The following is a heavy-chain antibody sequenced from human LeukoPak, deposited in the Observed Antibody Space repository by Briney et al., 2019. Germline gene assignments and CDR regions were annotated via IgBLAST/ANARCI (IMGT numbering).Heavy chain of an antibody. CDR3: ARSRRSMYYDILTGYYTSFGFDY. Sequence: ASVKVSCKASGYTFTGYYMHWVRQAPGQGLEWMGWINPNSGGTNYAQKFQGRVTMTRDTSISTADMELSRLRSEHTAVYYCARSRRSMYYDILTGYYTSFGFDYWGQGTLVTVSS. J-gene: IGHJ4*02. D-gene: IGHD3-9*01. CDR2: INPNSGGT. CDR1: GYTFTGYY. V-gene: IGHV1-2*02.